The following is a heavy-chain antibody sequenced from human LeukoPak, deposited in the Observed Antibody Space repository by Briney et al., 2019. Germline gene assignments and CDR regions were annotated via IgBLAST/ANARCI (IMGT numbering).Heavy chain of an antibody. CDR1: GFTFSSYS. D-gene: IGHD1-14*01. J-gene: IGHJ4*02. Sequence: GGSLRLSCAASGFTFSSYSMNWVRQAPGKGLEWVSSISSSSSYIYYADSVKGRFTISRDNAKNSLYLQMNSLRAEDTDVYYCARGNRGFFDYWGQGTLVTVSS. CDR3: ARGNRGFFDY. V-gene: IGHV3-21*01. CDR2: ISSSSSYI.